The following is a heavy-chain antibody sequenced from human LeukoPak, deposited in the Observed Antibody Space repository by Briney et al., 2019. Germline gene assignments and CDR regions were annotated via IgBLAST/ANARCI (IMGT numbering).Heavy chain of an antibody. D-gene: IGHD1-1*01. V-gene: IGHV3-13*01. Sequence: GGSLRLSCAASGFTFSDYDMHWVRQATGKGLEWVSAIGTAGDTYYTGSVKGRFTISRENAKNSLYLQMNTLRAGDTAVYYCARVAKERVGGVYYFDYWGQGTLVTVSS. CDR3: ARVAKERVGGVYYFDY. J-gene: IGHJ4*02. CDR1: GFTFSDYD. CDR2: IGTAGDT.